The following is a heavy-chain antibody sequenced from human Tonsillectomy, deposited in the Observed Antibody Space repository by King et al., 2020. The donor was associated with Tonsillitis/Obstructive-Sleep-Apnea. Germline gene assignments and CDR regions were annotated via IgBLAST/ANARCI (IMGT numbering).Heavy chain of an antibody. J-gene: IGHJ3*02. Sequence: VQLVGSGGGLVQPGGSLRLSCAASGFTFSSYAMSWVRQAPGKGLEWVSAISGSGGSTYYADSVKGRFTISRDNSKNTLYLQMNSLRAEDTAVYYCAKDSPTVTRDPSRGHDAFDIWGQGTMVTVSS. CDR2: ISGSGGST. V-gene: IGHV3-23*04. D-gene: IGHD4-17*01. CDR3: AKDSPTVTRDPSRGHDAFDI. CDR1: GFTFSSYA.